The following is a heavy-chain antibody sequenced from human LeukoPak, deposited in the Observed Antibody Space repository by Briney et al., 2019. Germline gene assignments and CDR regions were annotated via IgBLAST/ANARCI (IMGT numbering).Heavy chain of an antibody. J-gene: IGHJ6*02. V-gene: IGHV1-69*13. CDR1: GGTFSSYA. Sequence: SVKVSCKASGGTFSSYAISWVRQAPGQGLEWMGGIIPIFGTANYAQKFQGRVTITADESTSTAYMELSSLRSEDTAVYCCARESYCSSTSCYYYGMDVWGQGTTVTVSS. CDR3: ARESYCSSTSCYYYGMDV. CDR2: IIPIFGTA. D-gene: IGHD2-2*01.